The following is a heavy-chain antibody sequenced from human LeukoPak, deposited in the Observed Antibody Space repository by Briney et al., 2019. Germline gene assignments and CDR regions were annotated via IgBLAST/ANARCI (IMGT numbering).Heavy chain of an antibody. CDR3: ARGDIVVVPAAILEFAFDI. V-gene: IGHV4-34*01. CDR1: GGSFSGYY. Sequence: PSETLSLTCAVYGGSFSGYYWSWIRQPPGKGLEWIGEINHSGSTNYNPSLKSRVTISVDTSKNQFSLKLSSVTAADTAVYYCARGDIVVVPAAILEFAFDIWGQGTMVTVSS. D-gene: IGHD2-2*02. J-gene: IGHJ3*02. CDR2: INHSGST.